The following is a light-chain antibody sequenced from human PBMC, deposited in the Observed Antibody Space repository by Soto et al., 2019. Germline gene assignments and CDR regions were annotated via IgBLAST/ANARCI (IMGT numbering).Light chain of an antibody. J-gene: IGLJ3*02. Sequence: QSALTQPASVSGSPGQSITISCTGTSSDVGGYNYVSWYQQHPGKAPKLMIYDVSNRPSGVSDRFSGSKSGNTASLTISGLQAEDEADYYCCSYVYSNSWVFGGGTQLTVL. V-gene: IGLV2-14*01. CDR3: CSYVYSNSWV. CDR1: SSDVGGYNY. CDR2: DVS.